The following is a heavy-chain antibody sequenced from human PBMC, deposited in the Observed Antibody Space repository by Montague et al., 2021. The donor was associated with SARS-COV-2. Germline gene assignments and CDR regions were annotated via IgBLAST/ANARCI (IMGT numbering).Heavy chain of an antibody. D-gene: IGHD3-9*01. CDR2: IYSGGSST. Sequence: SLRLSCAASGFPFSSSAMIWVRQAPGKGLEWVSVIYSGGSSTYYADSVKGRFTISRDNSKNTLYLEMNSLRAEDTAVYYCAKVTYYDILTGSIPFRYYFDYWGQGTLVTVSS. CDR3: AKVTYYDILTGSIPFRYYFDY. J-gene: IGHJ4*02. V-gene: IGHV3-23*03. CDR1: GFPFSSSA.